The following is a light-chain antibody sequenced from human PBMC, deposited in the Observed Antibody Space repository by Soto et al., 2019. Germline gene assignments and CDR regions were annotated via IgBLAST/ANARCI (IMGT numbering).Light chain of an antibody. CDR3: QQSYSKT. V-gene: IGKV1-39*01. J-gene: IGKJ1*01. Sequence: DIQMTQSPSSLSASVGDRVTITCRASQSNSSYLNWYQQKPGKAPKLLIYAASSLQIGVPSRFSGSGSGTDFTLTISSLQPEDFATYYCQQSYSKTFGQGTKV. CDR1: QSNSSY. CDR2: AAS.